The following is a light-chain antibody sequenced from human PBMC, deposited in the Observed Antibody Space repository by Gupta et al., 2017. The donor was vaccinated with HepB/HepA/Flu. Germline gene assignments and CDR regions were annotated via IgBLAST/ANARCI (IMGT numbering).Light chain of an antibody. V-gene: IGKV3-11*01. CDR3: QQLSNGHPLLT. CDR1: QSVSSY. J-gene: IGKJ3*01. Sequence: ETVLTQSPGTLSLSPGERATLSCRASQSVSSYLAWYQHKPGQAPRLLIYDASNRAKGITARCSGSGDGTDFNLTISSLEPEDFEVYYCQQLSNGHPLLTFGHGTKVDIK. CDR2: DAS.